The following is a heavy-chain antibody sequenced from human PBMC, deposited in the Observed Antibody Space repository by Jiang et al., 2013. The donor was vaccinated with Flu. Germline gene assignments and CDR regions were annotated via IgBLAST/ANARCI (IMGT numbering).Heavy chain of an antibody. J-gene: IGHJ6*02. CDR2: ISSSSLSK. CDR1: GFTFSTHS. Sequence: VQLVESGGGLVQPGGSLRLSCAASGFTFSTHSMNWVRQAPGKGLDWVAYISSSSLSKYYADSVKGRFTISRDNAKNSVYLQMNSLRDEDTAVYFCARSTGSPAYYFGMDVWGQGT. V-gene: IGHV3-48*02. CDR3: ARSTGSPAYYFGMDV.